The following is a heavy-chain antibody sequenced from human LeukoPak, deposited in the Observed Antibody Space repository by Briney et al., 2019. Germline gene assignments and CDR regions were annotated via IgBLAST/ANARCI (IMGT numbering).Heavy chain of an antibody. D-gene: IGHD3-16*01. V-gene: IGHV4-31*03. CDR1: GGFISSGGYY. CDR2: IYYSGTT. Sequence: SETLSLTCTVSGGFISSGGYYWSWTRQLPGKGLEWIAYIYYSGTTYYNPSLKTRATISIDTSRSQFSLKLTSVTAADTAVYYCARDRYVEHAFDIWGQGTMVTVSS. J-gene: IGHJ3*02. CDR3: ARDRYVEHAFDI.